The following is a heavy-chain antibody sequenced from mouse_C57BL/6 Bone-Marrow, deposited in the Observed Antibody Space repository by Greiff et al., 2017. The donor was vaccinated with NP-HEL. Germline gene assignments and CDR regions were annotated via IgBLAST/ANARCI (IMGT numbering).Heavy chain of an antibody. J-gene: IGHJ4*01. V-gene: IGHV1-81*01. Sequence: VQLQQSGAELARPGASVKLSCKASGYTFTSYGISWVKQRTGQGLEWIGELYPRSGNTYYNEKFKGKATLTADKSSSTAYMELRSLTSEDSAVYFCARCPAAIYYYGTSLSYYALDYWGQGTSVTVSS. CDR3: ARCPAAIYYYGTSLSYYALDY. D-gene: IGHD1-1*01. CDR1: GYTFTSYG. CDR2: LYPRSGNT.